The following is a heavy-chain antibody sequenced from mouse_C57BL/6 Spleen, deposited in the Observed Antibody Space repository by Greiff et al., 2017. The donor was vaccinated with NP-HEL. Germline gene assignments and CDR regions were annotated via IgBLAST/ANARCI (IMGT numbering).Heavy chain of an antibody. CDR2: IYPRSGNT. Sequence: VKLMESGAELARPGASVKLSCKASGYTFTSYGISWVKQRTGQGLEWIGEIYPRSGNTYYNEKFKGKATLTADKSSSTAYMELRSLTSEDSAVYFCAILGSSYGYWGQGTTLTVSS. CDR3: AILGSSYGY. J-gene: IGHJ2*01. D-gene: IGHD1-1*01. CDR1: GYTFTSYG. V-gene: IGHV1-81*01.